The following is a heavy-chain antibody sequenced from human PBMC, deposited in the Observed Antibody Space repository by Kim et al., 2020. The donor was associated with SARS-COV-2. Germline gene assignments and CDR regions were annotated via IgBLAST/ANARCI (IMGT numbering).Heavy chain of an antibody. CDR3: ARGLGSYDYKNHRFDP. V-gene: IGHV3-48*04. J-gene: IGHJ5*02. CDR1: GFSFGGHS. Sequence: GGSLRLSCAASGFSFGGHSMNWVRQAPGKGLEWIAYIMSSGSLIFYADSVKGRFTISRDNASNSLYLQMSSLRAEDTAVYYCARGLGSYDYKNHRFDPWGQRTPVTVSS. CDR2: IMSSGSLI. D-gene: IGHD3-16*01.